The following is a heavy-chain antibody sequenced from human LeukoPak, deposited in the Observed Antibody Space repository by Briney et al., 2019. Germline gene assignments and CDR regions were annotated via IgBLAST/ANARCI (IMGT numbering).Heavy chain of an antibody. Sequence: QPGGSLRLSCAGSGFTFSTYWMHWVRQTPGEGLVWVSRINSDGRSTNYADSVKGRFTVSRDNAKNTLYLQMSSLRAEDTAVYYCARDPSNWNGYFDLWGRGTLVTVSS. J-gene: IGHJ2*01. V-gene: IGHV3-74*01. CDR1: GFTFSTYW. CDR2: INSDGRST. D-gene: IGHD1-1*01. CDR3: ARDPSNWNGYFDL.